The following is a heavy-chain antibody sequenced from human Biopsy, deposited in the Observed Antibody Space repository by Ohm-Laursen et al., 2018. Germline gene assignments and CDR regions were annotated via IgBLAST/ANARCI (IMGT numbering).Heavy chain of an antibody. CDR1: GFTLCGYG. CDR2: ISASSSYT. Sequence: SLRLSCAASGFTLCGYGMNWVRQAPGKGLEWVSSISASSSYTYYADAVKGRFTVSRVNTKNTLYLQMNSLRAADTAIYFCATELLPPGVGGPWIDSWGQGTPVTVSS. D-gene: IGHD3-10*01. CDR3: ATELLPPGVGGPWIDS. V-gene: IGHV3-21*06. J-gene: IGHJ5*01.